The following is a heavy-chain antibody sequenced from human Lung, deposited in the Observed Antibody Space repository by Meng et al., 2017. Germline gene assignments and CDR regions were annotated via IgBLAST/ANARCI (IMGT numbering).Heavy chain of an antibody. CDR1: GDSITRTQW. J-gene: IGHJ4*02. D-gene: IGHD1-7*01. CDR3: ARETLRELGLFHY. V-gene: IGHV4-4*03. CDR2: ISHSGST. Sequence: HVELQQSGPRLVQPPGTLALACAVSGDSITRTQWWSWLRQTPGKGLEWIGEISHSGSTVYRPSLQGRVSISLDKSNNEFSLKLTSVTAADTAVYYCARETLRELGLFHYWGQGILVTVSS.